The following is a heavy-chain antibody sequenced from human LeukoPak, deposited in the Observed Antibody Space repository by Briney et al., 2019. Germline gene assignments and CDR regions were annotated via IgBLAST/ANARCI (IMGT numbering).Heavy chain of an antibody. J-gene: IGHJ3*02. CDR1: GGSISSSSYY. CDR3: ARDYRYCSGGSCYWDAFDI. CDR2: IYYSGST. Sequence: SETLSLTCTVSGGSISSSSYYWGWIRQPPGKGLEWIGSIYYSGSTNYNPSLKSRVTISVDTSKNQFSLKLSSVTAADTAVYYCARDYRYCSGGSCYWDAFDIWGQGTMVTVSS. D-gene: IGHD2-15*01. V-gene: IGHV4-39*07.